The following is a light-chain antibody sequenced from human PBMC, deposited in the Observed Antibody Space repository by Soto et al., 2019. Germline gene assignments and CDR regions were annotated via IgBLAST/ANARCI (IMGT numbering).Light chain of an antibody. J-gene: IGLJ2*01. V-gene: IGLV4-69*01. CDR1: SGHSNYA. Sequence: QPVLTQSPSASASLGASVKLTCTLSSGHSNYAIAWHQQQPEKGPRYLMKLNSDGSHSTGDGIPDLFSGSSSGAERYLTIASLQSEEEADYYCQTGGTGIVVFGGGTKLTVL. CDR2: LNSDGSH. CDR3: QTGGTGIVV.